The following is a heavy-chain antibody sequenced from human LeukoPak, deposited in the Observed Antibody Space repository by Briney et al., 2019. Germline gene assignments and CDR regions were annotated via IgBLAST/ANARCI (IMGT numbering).Heavy chain of an antibody. CDR1: GGTVSRYP. CDR2: IIPIFGTA. V-gene: IGHV1-69*13. Sequence: SVKVSCKASGGTVSRYPISWVRQAPGQGLEWRGGIIPIFGTANYAQKFQGRVTITADESTSTAYMELSSLRSEDTAVYYCARDRPGRYCSTISCYSASPFDPWGQGTLVTVSS. J-gene: IGHJ5*02. CDR3: ARDRPGRYCSTISCYSASPFDP. D-gene: IGHD2-2*02.